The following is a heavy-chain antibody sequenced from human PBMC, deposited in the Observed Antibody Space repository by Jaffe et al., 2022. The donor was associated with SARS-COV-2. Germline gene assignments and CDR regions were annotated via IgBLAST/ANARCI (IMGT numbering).Heavy chain of an antibody. CDR1: GFTFSSHW. D-gene: IGHD3-10*01. V-gene: IGHV3-7*03. CDR3: ARGVYYFDY. Sequence: EVQLVESGGGLVQPGGSLRLSCAASGFTFSSHWMSWVRQAPGKGLEWVANIKEDGSEIYYVDSVKGRFTISRDNAKDSLYVQMNSLRAEDTAVYYCARGVYYFDYWGQGTLVTVSS. J-gene: IGHJ4*02. CDR2: IKEDGSEI.